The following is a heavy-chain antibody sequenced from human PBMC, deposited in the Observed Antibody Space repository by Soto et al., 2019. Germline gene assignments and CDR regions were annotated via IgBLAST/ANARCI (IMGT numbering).Heavy chain of an antibody. CDR2: INSDGSST. CDR3: ARFRVDGDYVP. D-gene: IGHD4-17*01. J-gene: IGHJ5*02. Sequence: EVQLVESGGGLVQPGGSLRLSCAVSGFTFSNYWMHWVRQAPGKGLVWVSRINSDGSSTSYADFVKGRFTSSRDNAKNTLYLQMNSLRAEDTAVYYCARFRVDGDYVPWGQGTLVTVSS. V-gene: IGHV3-74*01. CDR1: GFTFSNYW.